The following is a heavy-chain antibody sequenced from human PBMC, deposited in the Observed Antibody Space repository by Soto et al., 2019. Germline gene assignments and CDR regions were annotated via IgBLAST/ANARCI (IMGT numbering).Heavy chain of an antibody. J-gene: IGHJ4*02. D-gene: IGHD4-17*01. CDR2: VSGSGDRT. CDR1: GFTFSTYL. V-gene: IGHV3-23*01. Sequence: PGGSLRLSCAASGFTFSTYLMSWVRQAPGKGLEWVSSVSGSGDRTLYADSVKGRFTISRDNSKNTLYMQMNTLKAEDTAVHYCAKRNYPETKVKTFDSWGQGTLVTVSS. CDR3: AKRNYPETKVKTFDS.